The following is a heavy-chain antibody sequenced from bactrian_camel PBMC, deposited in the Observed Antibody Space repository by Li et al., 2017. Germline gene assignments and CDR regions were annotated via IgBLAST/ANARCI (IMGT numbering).Heavy chain of an antibody. CDR1: RPIYNWYC. V-gene: IGHV3-2*01. Sequence: VQLVESGGGSVQAGGSLTLSCAPSRPIYNWYCVGYFRQAPGKEREAVATADVFGNPTYSDSVKDRFTISIDRALNILTLQMNNLKPEDAAMYYCAAASRPCRGASDVTEYVFWGQGTQVTVS. J-gene: IGHJ4*01. CDR2: ADVFGNPT. CDR3: AAASRPCRGASDVTEYVF.